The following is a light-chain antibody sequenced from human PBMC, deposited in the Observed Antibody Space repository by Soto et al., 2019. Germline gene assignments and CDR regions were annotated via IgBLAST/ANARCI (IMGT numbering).Light chain of an antibody. CDR3: QQANSFPPT. CDR2: AAS. J-gene: IGKJ4*01. Sequence: DLQMTQSPSSVSASVGDRVTITCRASQGIGRWLAWYQQKPGKAPMLLIYAASSLQSGVPSRFSRSGSGADFTLTISSLQPEDFATYHCQQANSFPPTFGGGTKVQI. CDR1: QGIGRW. V-gene: IGKV1D-12*01.